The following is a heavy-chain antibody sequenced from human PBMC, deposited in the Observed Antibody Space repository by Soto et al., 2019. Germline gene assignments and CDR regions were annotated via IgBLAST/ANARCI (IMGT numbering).Heavy chain of an antibody. Sequence: PGGSLRLSCAASGFTFSSYGMHWVRQAPGKGLEWVAVISYDGSNKYYADSVKGRFTISRDNSKNTLYLQMNSLRAEDTAVYYCAKWGYYDISGGYFDYWGQGTLVTVSS. CDR1: GFTFSSYG. V-gene: IGHV3-30*18. CDR3: AKWGYYDISGGYFDY. D-gene: IGHD3-9*01. J-gene: IGHJ4*02. CDR2: ISYDGSNK.